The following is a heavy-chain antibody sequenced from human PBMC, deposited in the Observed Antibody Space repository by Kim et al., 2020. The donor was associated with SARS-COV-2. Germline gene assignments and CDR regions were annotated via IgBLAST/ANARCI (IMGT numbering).Heavy chain of an antibody. Sequence: DYAVSVKSRITINPDTSKNQFSLQLNSVTPEDTAVYYCAREIWPENWFDPWGQGTLVTVSS. D-gene: IGHD3-16*01. J-gene: IGHJ5*02. CDR3: AREIWPENWFDP. V-gene: IGHV6-1*01.